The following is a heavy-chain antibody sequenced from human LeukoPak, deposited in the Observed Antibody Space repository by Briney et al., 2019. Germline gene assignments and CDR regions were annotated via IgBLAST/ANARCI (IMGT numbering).Heavy chain of an antibody. V-gene: IGHV3-23*01. J-gene: IGHJ4*02. CDR1: GFTFSSYA. CDR3: ARTAYSDYSLGF. CDR2: ISGSGGST. D-gene: IGHD5-12*01. Sequence: GGTLRLSCAASGFTFSSYAMSWVRQAPGKGLEWVSAISGSGGSTYYADSVKGRFTISRDNAKNTLYLQMNSLRAEDTAVYYCARTAYSDYSLGFWGQGTLVTVSS.